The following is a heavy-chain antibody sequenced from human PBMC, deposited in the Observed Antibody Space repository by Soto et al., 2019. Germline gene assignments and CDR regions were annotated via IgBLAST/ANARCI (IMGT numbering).Heavy chain of an antibody. CDR3: ARVSSGYLDY. D-gene: IGHD6-19*01. Sequence: EVQLVESGGGLVKPGGSLRLSCAASGFTFSSYSMNWVRQAPGKGLEWVSSISSSSSYIYYADSVKGRFTISRDNAKSSLYLQMNSLRAEDTAVYYCARVSSGYLDYWGQGTLVTVSS. CDR2: ISSSSSYI. J-gene: IGHJ4*02. V-gene: IGHV3-21*01. CDR1: GFTFSSYS.